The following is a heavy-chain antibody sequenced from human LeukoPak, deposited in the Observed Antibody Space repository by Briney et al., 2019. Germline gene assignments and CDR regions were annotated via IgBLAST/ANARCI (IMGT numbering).Heavy chain of an antibody. Sequence: PGGSLRLSCAAPGFTVSSNYMSWVRQAPGKGLEWVSAISGSGGSTYYADSVKGRFTISRDNSKNTLYLQMNSLRAEDTAVYYCAKAGYCSGGSCYYFDYWGQGTLVTVSS. V-gene: IGHV3-23*01. CDR3: AKAGYCSGGSCYYFDY. CDR2: ISGSGGST. CDR1: GFTVSSNY. D-gene: IGHD2-15*01. J-gene: IGHJ4*02.